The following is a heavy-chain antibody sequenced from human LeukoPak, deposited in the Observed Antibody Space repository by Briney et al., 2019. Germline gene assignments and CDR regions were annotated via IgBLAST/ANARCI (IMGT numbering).Heavy chain of an antibody. CDR1: GFIFSDYY. Sequence: GGSLRLSCAASGFIFSDYYMSWIRQAPGKGLEWVSYISSSGGSRTYYADSVKGRFTISRDNAKNSLYLQMNSLRAEDTAVYYCAKVVAEYSSSLPLDYWGQGTLVTVSS. J-gene: IGHJ4*02. V-gene: IGHV3-11*01. CDR3: AKVVAEYSSSLPLDY. D-gene: IGHD6-13*01. CDR2: ISSSGGSRT.